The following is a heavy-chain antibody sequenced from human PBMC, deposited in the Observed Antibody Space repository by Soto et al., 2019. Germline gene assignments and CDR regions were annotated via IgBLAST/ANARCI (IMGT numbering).Heavy chain of an antibody. D-gene: IGHD3-10*01. Sequence: QVQLVESGGGVVQPGRSLRLSCAESGFTFSNYGMHWVRQAPGKGLEWVAVILNDGSNRYHADSVKDRFTISRDNSKNMLYLQMNSLRAEDPAVYYCARDDEYSGNGMDVWGQGTTVTVS. CDR1: GFTFSNYG. CDR3: ARDDEYSGNGMDV. V-gene: IGHV3-33*01. CDR2: ILNDGSNR. J-gene: IGHJ6*02.